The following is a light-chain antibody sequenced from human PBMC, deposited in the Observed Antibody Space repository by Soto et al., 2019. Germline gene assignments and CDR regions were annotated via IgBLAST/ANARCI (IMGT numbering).Light chain of an antibody. CDR1: QSINNY. CDR2: AAS. CDR3: QQSYSTLSVT. J-gene: IGKJ5*01. V-gene: IGKV1-39*01. Sequence: IQMTQSPSSLSASVGDRVTITCRSSQSINNYLNWYQQKPGKAPRLLIYAASSLQRGVPSRFTGSGSGTDFTLTISSLQPEDFATYYCQQSYSTLSVTFGQGTRLEIK.